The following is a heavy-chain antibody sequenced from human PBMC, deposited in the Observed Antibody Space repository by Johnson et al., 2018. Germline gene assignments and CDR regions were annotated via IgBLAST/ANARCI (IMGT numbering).Heavy chain of an antibody. D-gene: IGHD1-14*01. CDR2: ISYDGSNK. CDR1: GFTFSSYG. CDR3: AKDKGTEYMDV. V-gene: IGHV3-30*18. Sequence: VQLVESGGGVVQPGRSLRLSCAASGFTFSSYGMHWVRQAPGKGLEWVAVISYDGSNKYYADSVKGRFTIPRDNSKNTLYLQMNSLRAEDTALYYCAKDKGTEYMDVWGKGTTVTVSS. J-gene: IGHJ6*03.